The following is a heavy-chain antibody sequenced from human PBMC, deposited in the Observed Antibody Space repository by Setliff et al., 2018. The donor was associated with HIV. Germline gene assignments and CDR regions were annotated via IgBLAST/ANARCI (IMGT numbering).Heavy chain of an antibody. J-gene: IGHJ4*02. D-gene: IGHD3-22*01. Sequence: ASVKVSCKISGYTLTELSIHWVRQAPGKGLEWMANFDPEDGETFYAQKFQGRLTMTEDTSTDTAYMELSSLRSDDTAVYYCARIPNHSSGFDYWGQGTPVTVSS. CDR1: GYTLTELS. CDR2: FDPEDGET. CDR3: ARIPNHSSGFDY. V-gene: IGHV1-24*01.